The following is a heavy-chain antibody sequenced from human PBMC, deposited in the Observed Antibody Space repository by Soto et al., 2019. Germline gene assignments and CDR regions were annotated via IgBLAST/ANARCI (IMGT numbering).Heavy chain of an antibody. J-gene: IGHJ6*02. CDR3: TRPQYCSSTSCYGANYYGMDV. CDR1: GFTFGDYA. CDR2: IRSKAYGGTT. D-gene: IGHD2-2*01. V-gene: IGHV3-49*03. Sequence: PGGSLRLSCTASGFTFGDYAMSWFRQAPGKGLEWVGFIRSKAYGGTTEYAASVKGRFTISRDDSKSIAYLQMNSLKTEDTAVYYCTRPQYCSSTSCYGANYYGMDVWGQGTTVTVSS.